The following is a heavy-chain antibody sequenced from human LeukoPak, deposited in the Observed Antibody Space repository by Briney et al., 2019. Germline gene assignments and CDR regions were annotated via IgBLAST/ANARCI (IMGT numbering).Heavy chain of an antibody. J-gene: IGHJ4*02. CDR2: IFISGTT. V-gene: IGHV4-4*07. CDR3: ARESGALRGAQFDS. CDR1: GGSINSNY. Sequence: PSETLSLTCTVSGGSINSNYWNWIRRSAGKGREWIGRIFISGTTDYNPSLKSGGTWSLDTSKSQFSLKLSSVTAADTATYYCARESGALRGAQFDSWGQGTQVTVSS. D-gene: IGHD5-12*01.